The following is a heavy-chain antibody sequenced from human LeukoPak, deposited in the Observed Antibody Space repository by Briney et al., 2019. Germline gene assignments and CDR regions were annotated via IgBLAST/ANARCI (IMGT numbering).Heavy chain of an antibody. Sequence: ASVKVTCKASGGTFSSYAISWVRQAPGQGLEWMGRIIPILGIANYAQEFQGRVTITADKSTSTAYMELSSLRSEDTAVYYCARGKDRSGSYEYLFDGHDYWGQGTLVTVTS. J-gene: IGHJ4*02. CDR2: IIPILGIA. CDR3: ARGKDRSGSYEYLFDGHDY. CDR1: GGTFSSYA. V-gene: IGHV1-69*04. D-gene: IGHD3-10*01.